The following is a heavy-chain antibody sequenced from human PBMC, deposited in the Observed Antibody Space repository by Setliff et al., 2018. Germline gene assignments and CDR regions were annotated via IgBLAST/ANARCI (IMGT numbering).Heavy chain of an antibody. J-gene: IGHJ6*02. V-gene: IGHV4-61*02. D-gene: IGHD3-10*01. CDR3: ARDGVFYAMDV. CDR1: GGSITSGSYY. CDR2: LHTSGTT. Sequence: PSETLSLTCAVSGGSITSGSYYWSWIRQPAGEGLEWIGRLHTSGTTVYSPSLKGRVTISADTSTNHFSLKLTSVTAADTAVYYCARDGVFYAMDVWGRGTMVTVSS.